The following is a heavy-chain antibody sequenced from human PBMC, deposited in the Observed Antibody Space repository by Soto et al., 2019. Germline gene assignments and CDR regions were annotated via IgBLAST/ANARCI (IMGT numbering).Heavy chain of an antibody. J-gene: IGHJ6*02. V-gene: IGHV3-48*01. CDR3: ARELGFDAVARMDV. CDR2: ISSSSSSI. CDR1: GVTFSSYS. D-gene: IGHD6-19*01. Sequence: EVQLVESGGGLVQPGGSLRLSCTASGVTFSSYSMVWVRQAPGKGLEWASYISSSSSSIYYADSVKGRFSTSRDNAKNSTSLQMNSLRVEDTGVYYCARELGFDAVARMDVWGQGTTVTVSS.